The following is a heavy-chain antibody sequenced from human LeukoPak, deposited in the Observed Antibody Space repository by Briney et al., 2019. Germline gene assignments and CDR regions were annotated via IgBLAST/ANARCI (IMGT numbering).Heavy chain of an antibody. CDR1: GFTFSSYW. D-gene: IGHD6-13*01. CDR2: INEDGSGT. J-gene: IGHJ4*02. Sequence: PGGPLRLSCTASGFTFSSYWMHWVRQTQEKGLVWVSRINEDGSGTDYADSVRGRFTISRDNAKNTLYLQMNGLSAEDTAVYYCVRGGGSPDSWGQGTLVIVSS. CDR3: VRGGGSPDS. V-gene: IGHV3-74*01.